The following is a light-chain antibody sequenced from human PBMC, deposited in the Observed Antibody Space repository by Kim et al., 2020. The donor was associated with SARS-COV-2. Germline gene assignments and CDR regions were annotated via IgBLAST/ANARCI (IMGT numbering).Light chain of an antibody. V-gene: IGLV3-19*01. CDR2: GKN. CDR1: SLRSYY. Sequence: SSELTQDPAVSVALGQTVRITCQGDSLRSYYATWYQQKPGQAPILVIYGKNNRTSGIPDRFSGSSSGNTASLTITGTQAGEEADYYCNSRDSNDNVVFGG. J-gene: IGLJ2*01. CDR3: NSRDSNDNVV.